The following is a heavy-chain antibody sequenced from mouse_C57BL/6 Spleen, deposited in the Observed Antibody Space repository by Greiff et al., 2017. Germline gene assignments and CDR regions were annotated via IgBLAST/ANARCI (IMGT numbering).Heavy chain of an antibody. CDR2: IDTNSGGT. D-gene: IGHD2-4*01. CDR3: ARSSTMITYYAMDY. J-gene: IGHJ4*01. V-gene: IGHV1-72*01. Sequence: QSCKASGYTFTSYWMHWVKQRPGRGLEWIGRIDTNSGGTKYNEKFKSKATLTVDKPSSTAYLQLSSLTSEDSAVYYCARSSTMITYYAMDYWGQGTSVTVSS. CDR1: GYTFTSYW.